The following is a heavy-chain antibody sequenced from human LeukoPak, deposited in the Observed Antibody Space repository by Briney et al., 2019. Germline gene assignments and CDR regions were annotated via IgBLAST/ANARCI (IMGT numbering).Heavy chain of an antibody. J-gene: IGHJ4*02. CDR3: VRIYDIALDY. D-gene: IGHD3-9*01. V-gene: IGHV4-39*01. CDR2: IYYSGST. Sequence: PSETLSLTCTVSGGSISSSSYYWGWIRQPPGKGLEWIGRIYYSGSTYYNPSLKSRVSISIDTSKNQFSLKLSSVTAADTAVYYCVRIYDIALDYWGQGTLVTVSS. CDR1: GGSISSSSYY.